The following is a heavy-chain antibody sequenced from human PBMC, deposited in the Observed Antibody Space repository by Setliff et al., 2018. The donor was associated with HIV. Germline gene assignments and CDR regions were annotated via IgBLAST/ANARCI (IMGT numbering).Heavy chain of an antibody. CDR3: ARGSRSHGGMFGY. J-gene: IGHJ4*02. Sequence: SETLSLTCSVSGDSINSGSYYCNWIRQPAGKGLEWIGHMYISGSTNYNPSLKSRVTMSLDTSKNQFSLKLSSVTAADTAIYYCARGSRSHGGMFGYWGQGTLVTVSS. CDR2: MYISGST. CDR1: GDSINSGSYY. V-gene: IGHV4-61*10. D-gene: IGHD6-13*01.